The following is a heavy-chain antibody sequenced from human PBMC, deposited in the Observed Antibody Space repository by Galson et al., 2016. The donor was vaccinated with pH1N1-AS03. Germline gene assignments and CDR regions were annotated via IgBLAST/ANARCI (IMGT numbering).Heavy chain of an antibody. J-gene: IGHJ6*02. CDR3: ARDQRGPCTSATCPTTYYFGMDV. D-gene: IGHD2-2*01. CDR1: GYIFTGFY. Sequence: SVKVSCKASGYIFTGFYVHWVRQAPGQGLEWMGWINTDSGVTNYAQKFEAWVTMTRDTSVSTAYMELYGLKSDDTAVYYCARDQRGPCTSATCPTTYYFGMDVWGQGTTVIVSS. V-gene: IGHV1-2*04. CDR2: INTDSGVT.